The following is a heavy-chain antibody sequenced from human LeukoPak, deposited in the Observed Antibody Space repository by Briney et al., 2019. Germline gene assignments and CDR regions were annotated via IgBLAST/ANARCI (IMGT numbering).Heavy chain of an antibody. Sequence: GGSLRLSCAASGFTFSSYAMSWVRRAPGKGLEWVSAISGSGGSTYYADSVKGRFTISRDNSKNTLYLQMNSLRAEDTAVYYCVKDKEVVAATRPSTNDYWGQGTLVTVSS. CDR2: ISGSGGST. D-gene: IGHD2-15*01. J-gene: IGHJ4*02. V-gene: IGHV3-23*01. CDR1: GFTFSSYA. CDR3: VKDKEVVAATRPSTNDY.